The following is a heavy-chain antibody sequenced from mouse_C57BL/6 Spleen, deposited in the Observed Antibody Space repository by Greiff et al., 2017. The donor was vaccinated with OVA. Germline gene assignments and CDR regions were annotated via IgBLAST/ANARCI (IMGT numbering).Heavy chain of an antibody. CDR2: ISYDGSN. J-gene: IGHJ2*01. CDR3: ARDRRYYGVDY. CDR1: GYSITSGYY. V-gene: IGHV3-6*01. D-gene: IGHD1-1*01. Sequence: ESGPGLVKPSQSLSLTCSVTGYSITSGYYWNWIRQFPGNKLEWMGYISYDGSNNYNPSLKNRISITRDTSKNQFFLKLNSVTTEDTATYYCARDRRYYGVDYWGQGTTLTVSS.